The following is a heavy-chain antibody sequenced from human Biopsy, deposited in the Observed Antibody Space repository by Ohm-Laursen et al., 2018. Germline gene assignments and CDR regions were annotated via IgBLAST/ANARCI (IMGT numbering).Heavy chain of an antibody. J-gene: IGHJ5*02. CDR3: GRAVRNQLLTDP. Sequence: SSVKVSCKASGYTFTSYDITWVRQASGQGPEWIGWLNPVSGNSNFGQKFRGRVTVTSDTSISTANMELSGLTSDDTATYYCGRAVRNQLLTDPWGQGTLVTVTS. D-gene: IGHD1-7*01. V-gene: IGHV1-8*01. CDR2: LNPVSGNS. CDR1: GYTFTSYD.